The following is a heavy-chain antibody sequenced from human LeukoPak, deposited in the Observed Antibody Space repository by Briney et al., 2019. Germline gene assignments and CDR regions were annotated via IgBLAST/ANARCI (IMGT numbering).Heavy chain of an antibody. CDR1: GFTFSNYN. J-gene: IGHJ4*01. CDR3: ARVGYSYRNDY. V-gene: IGHV3-48*01. D-gene: IGHD5-18*01. CDR2: ISISSSTI. Sequence: GGSLRLSCAASGFTFSNYNMNWVRQAPGRGLEWVSYISISSSTIYYADSVKGRFTISRDNAKNSLYLQMNSLRAGDTAVYYCARVGYSYRNDYWGHGTLVTVSS.